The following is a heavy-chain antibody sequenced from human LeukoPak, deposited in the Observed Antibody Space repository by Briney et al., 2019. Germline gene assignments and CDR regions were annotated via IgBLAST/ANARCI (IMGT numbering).Heavy chain of an antibody. Sequence: SVKVSCKASGGTFSSYAISWVRQAPGQGLEWMGGIIPIFGTANYAQKFQGRVTITADESTSTAYMELSSLRSEDTAVYYCASSLVSQHYYYGMDVWGQGTTVTVSS. CDR2: IIPIFGTA. J-gene: IGHJ6*02. CDR3: ASSLVSQHYYYGMDV. V-gene: IGHV1-69*01. D-gene: IGHD6-13*01. CDR1: GGTFSSYA.